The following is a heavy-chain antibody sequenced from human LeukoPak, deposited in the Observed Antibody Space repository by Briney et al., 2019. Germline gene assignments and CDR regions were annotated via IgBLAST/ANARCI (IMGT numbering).Heavy chain of an antibody. Sequence: GESLKISCKGSGYRFTNYWIGWVRQMPGKGLEWLGLMYPGDSDTRYSPSFQGQVTISADKSISTAYLQWSSLKASDTAMYYCARLEWGAEESDVHHDILTGSLPGPSATAHFGYWGQGTLVTVSS. CDR1: GYRFTNYW. V-gene: IGHV5-51*01. D-gene: IGHD3-9*01. CDR3: ARLEWGAEESDVHHDILTGSLPGPSATAHFGY. J-gene: IGHJ4*02. CDR2: MYPGDSDT.